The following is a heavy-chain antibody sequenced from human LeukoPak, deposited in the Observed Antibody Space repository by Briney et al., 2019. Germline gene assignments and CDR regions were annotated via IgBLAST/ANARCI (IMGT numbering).Heavy chain of an antibody. CDR2: MNPNSGNT. V-gene: IGHV1-8*03. J-gene: IGHJ5*02. CDR1: GGTFSSYA. D-gene: IGHD3-10*01. Sequence: ASVKVSCKASGGTFSSYAISWVRQATGQGLEWMGWMNPNSGNTGYAQKFQGRVTITRNTSISTAYMELSSLRSEDTAVYYCARGRSGVFDPWGQGTLVTVSS. CDR3: ARGRSGVFDP.